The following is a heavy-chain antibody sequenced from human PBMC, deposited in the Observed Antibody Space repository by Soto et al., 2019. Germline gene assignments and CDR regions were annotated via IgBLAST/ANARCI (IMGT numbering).Heavy chain of an antibody. D-gene: IGHD5-12*01. Sequence: QVQLVQSGAEVKKPGSSVKVSCKASGGTFSSYAISWVLQAPGQGLEWMGGIIPIFGTANYAQKFQGRVTITADESTSTADMELSSLRSEDTAVYYCARLRKRWLPDLYGMDVWGQGTTVTVSS. CDR2: IIPIFGTA. CDR3: ARLRKRWLPDLYGMDV. J-gene: IGHJ6*02. CDR1: GGTFSSYA. V-gene: IGHV1-69*01.